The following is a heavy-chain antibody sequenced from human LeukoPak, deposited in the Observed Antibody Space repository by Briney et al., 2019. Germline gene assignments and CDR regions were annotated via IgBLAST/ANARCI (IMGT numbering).Heavy chain of an antibody. CDR2: IYYSWST. J-gene: IGHJ5*02. Sequence: PSETLSLTCTVSGGSISSGDYYWSWIRQPPGKGLEWIGYIYYSWSTYYNPSLKSRVTISVDTSKNQFSLKLSSVTAADTAVYYCARDRSYCSSTSCYTRWFDPWGQGTLVTVSS. CDR1: GGSISSGDYY. V-gene: IGHV4-30-4*08. CDR3: ARDRSYCSSTSCYTRWFDP. D-gene: IGHD2-2*02.